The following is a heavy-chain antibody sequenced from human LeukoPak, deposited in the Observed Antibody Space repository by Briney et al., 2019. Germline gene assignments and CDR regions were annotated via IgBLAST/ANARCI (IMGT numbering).Heavy chain of an antibody. Sequence: ASVKVSCKASGYTFTSYSFNWVRQAPGQGLEWLGWMSAYNGNTDYAKKFQGRVTMTADTSTTTAYMELRSLTNDDTAIYYCVRDYGLVVPRGPRPYNVFDIWGQGTMVVVSS. D-gene: IGHD2-21*01. V-gene: IGHV1-18*01. CDR2: MSAYNGNT. CDR1: GYTFTSYS. CDR3: VRDYGLVVPRGPRPYNVFDI. J-gene: IGHJ3*02.